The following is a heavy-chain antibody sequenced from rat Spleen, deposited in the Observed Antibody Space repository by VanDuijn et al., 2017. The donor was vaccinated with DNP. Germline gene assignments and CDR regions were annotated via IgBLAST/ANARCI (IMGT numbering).Heavy chain of an antibody. CDR2: IQSGGNT. CDR3: ALLGRYY. Sequence: VQLVESGGGLVQPGRSLKLSCAASGFTFSDYYMAWVRQPPGKGLEWMGRIQSGGNTDYNSGLKSRLSISRDTSKSQVFLKMNCVQTDDTAMYFCALLGRYYWGHGVMVPVSS. CDR1: GFTFSDYY. V-gene: IGHV2-27*01. J-gene: IGHJ2*01.